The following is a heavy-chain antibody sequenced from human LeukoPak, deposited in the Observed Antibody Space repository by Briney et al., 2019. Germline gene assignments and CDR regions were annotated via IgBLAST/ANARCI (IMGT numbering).Heavy chain of an antibody. CDR3: ATDPLWVGATGDGY. CDR2: ISGGGTTI. CDR1: GFTFSDFF. Sequence: GGSLRLSCAASGFTFSDFFMTWIRQAPGKGLEWVSYISGGGTTIYYADSVRGRFTVSRDNARNSLHLQMNSLRAEDTAIYFCATDPLWVGATGDGYWGQGTLVTVSS. D-gene: IGHD5-18*01. J-gene: IGHJ4*02. V-gene: IGHV3-11*01.